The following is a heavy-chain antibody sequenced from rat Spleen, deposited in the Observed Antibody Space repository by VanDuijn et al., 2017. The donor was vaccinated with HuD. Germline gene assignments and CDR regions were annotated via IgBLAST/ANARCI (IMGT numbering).Heavy chain of an antibody. J-gene: IGHJ4*01. CDR3: ARSAILRIVRDVMDA. Sequence: EVQLQESGPGLVKPSQSLSLTCSVTGHSITSGYRWNWIRKFPGNRLEWMGYINSEGSTIYNPPLKSRISITRDTSKNQFFLQVDSVTTEDTATYYCARSAILRIVRDVMDAWGQGTSVTVSS. D-gene: IGHD1-6*01. CDR2: INSEGST. CDR1: GHSITSGYR. V-gene: IGHV3-3*01.